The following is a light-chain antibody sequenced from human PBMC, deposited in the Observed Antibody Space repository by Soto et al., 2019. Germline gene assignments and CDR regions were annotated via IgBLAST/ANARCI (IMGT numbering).Light chain of an antibody. Sequence: DIPMTQSPSTLCGSVGDRVTITCRASQTISCWLAWYQQKPGKALKLLIYKASTLKSGVPSRFKGSGSGTEFTINTRSLQPDDFATHCCQHYNSYSEAFGQGTKVELK. CDR1: QTISCW. J-gene: IGKJ1*01. CDR2: KAS. CDR3: QHYNSYSEA. V-gene: IGKV1-5*03.